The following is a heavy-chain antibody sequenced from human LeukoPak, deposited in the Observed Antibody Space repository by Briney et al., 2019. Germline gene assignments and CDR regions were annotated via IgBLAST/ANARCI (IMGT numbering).Heavy chain of an antibody. V-gene: IGHV3-30*18. CDR3: AKDPGYSYGSYYFYY. CDR1: GFTFSSSG. Sequence: GGALRLSCAASGFTFSSSGTHWVCQAPHARLEWVAVISYDGSNKYYADSVKGRFTISRDNSKNTLYLQMNSLRAEDTAVYYCAKDPGYSYGSYYFYYWGQGALVTVSS. CDR2: ISYDGSNK. J-gene: IGHJ4*02. D-gene: IGHD5-18*01.